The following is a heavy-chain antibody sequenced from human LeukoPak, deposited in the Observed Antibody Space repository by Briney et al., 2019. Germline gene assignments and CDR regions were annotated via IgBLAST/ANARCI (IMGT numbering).Heavy chain of an antibody. J-gene: IGHJ4*02. CDR2: ISYDGSNK. Sequence: PGRSLRLSCAASGFTFSSYGMHWVRQAPGKGLEWVAVISYDGSNKYYADSVKGRFTISRDNSKNTLYLQMNSLRAEDTAVYYCAKNPYYYGLGRRDFFVDYWGQGTLVTVSS. CDR3: AKNPYYYGLGRRDFFVDY. D-gene: IGHD3-10*01. CDR1: GFTFSSYG. V-gene: IGHV3-30*18.